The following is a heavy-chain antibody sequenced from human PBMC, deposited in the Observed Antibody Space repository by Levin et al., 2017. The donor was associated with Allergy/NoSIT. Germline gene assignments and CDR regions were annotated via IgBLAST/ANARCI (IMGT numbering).Heavy chain of an antibody. D-gene: IGHD6-13*01. CDR2: ISWNSGSI. Sequence: GGSLRLSCAASGFTFDDYAMHWVRQAPGKGLEWVSGISWNSGSIGYADSVKGRFTISRDNTKNSLYLQMNSLKAEDTDLYYCAKDQNQIAAAAAIDYWGQGTLVTVSS. CDR3: AKDQNQIAAAAAIDY. CDR1: GFTFDDYA. J-gene: IGHJ4*02. V-gene: IGHV3-9*01.